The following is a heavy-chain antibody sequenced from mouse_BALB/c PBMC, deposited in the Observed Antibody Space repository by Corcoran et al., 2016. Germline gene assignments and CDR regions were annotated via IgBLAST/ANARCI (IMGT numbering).Heavy chain of an antibody. J-gene: IGHJ3*01. Sequence: QIQLVQSGPELKNPGATVKISCKASGYTFTNYGMNWVKQAPGKGLKWMGWINTYTGEPTYADDFKGRFAFSLETSASTAYLQINNLKNEDMATYFCANYYGSSFAYWGQGTLVTVSA. V-gene: IGHV9-1*02. CDR2: INTYTGEP. D-gene: IGHD1-1*01. CDR1: GYTFTNYG. CDR3: ANYYGSSFAY.